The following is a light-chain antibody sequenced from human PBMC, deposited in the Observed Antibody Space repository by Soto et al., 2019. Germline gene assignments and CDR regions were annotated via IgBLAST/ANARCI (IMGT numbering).Light chain of an antibody. CDR1: SSDVGSYNS. Sequence: QSALTQPASVSGSPGQSIAISCTGTSSDVGSYNSVSWYQQHPGKAPKLMIYEGSKRPSGVSDRFSGSKSGITASLTISGLQADDEADYYCSSYTTSLTLVFGTGTKLTVL. CDR2: EGS. J-gene: IGLJ1*01. CDR3: SSYTTSLTLV. V-gene: IGLV2-14*02.